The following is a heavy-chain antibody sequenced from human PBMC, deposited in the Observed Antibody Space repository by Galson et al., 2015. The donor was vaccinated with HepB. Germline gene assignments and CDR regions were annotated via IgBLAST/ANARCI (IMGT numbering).Heavy chain of an antibody. V-gene: IGHV3-15*07. Sequence: SLRLSCAASGFTFSNAWTNWVRQAPGKGLEWVGRIKSKTDGGTTDYAAPVKGRFTISRDDSKNTLYLQMNSLKTEDTAVYYCTPHRSIGAYYFDYWGQGTLVTVSS. D-gene: IGHD5-12*01. J-gene: IGHJ4*02. CDR1: GFTFSNAW. CDR2: IKSKTDGGTT. CDR3: TPHRSIGAYYFDY.